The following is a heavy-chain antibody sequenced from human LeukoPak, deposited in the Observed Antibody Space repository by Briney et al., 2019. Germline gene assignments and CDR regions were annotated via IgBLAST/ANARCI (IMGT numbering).Heavy chain of an antibody. CDR2: IYTSGST. CDR1: GGSISSYY. V-gene: IGHV4-4*07. Sequence: PSETLSLTCTVSGGSISSYYWSWIRQPAGKGLEWIGRIYTSGSTNYNPSLKSRVTMSVDTSKNQFSLKLSSVTAADTAVYYCARDRSDFWSGYSYYFDYWGQGTLVTVSS. CDR3: ARDRSDFWSGYSYYFDY. D-gene: IGHD3-3*01. J-gene: IGHJ4*02.